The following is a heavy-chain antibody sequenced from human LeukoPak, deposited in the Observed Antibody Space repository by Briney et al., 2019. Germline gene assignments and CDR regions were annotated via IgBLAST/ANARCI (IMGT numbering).Heavy chain of an antibody. J-gene: IGHJ4*02. D-gene: IGHD6-19*01. Sequence: GASVKVSCKAPGGTFSSYAISWVRQAPGQGLEWMGGIIPIFGTANYAQKFQGRVTMTEDTSTDTAYMELSSLRSEDTAVYYCATRAAGVGLDGFDYWGQGTLVTVSS. CDR3: ATRAAGVGLDGFDY. V-gene: IGHV1-69*06. CDR2: IIPIFGTA. CDR1: GGTFSSYA.